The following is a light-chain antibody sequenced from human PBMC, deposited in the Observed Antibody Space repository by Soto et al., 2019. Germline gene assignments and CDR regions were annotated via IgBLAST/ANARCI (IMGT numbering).Light chain of an antibody. J-gene: IGKJ3*01. V-gene: IGKV3-20*01. CDR3: HQYGTSPFT. CDR2: GAS. Sequence: EIVMTQSPATLSLSPGERATLSCRASESVSNNKVAWYQQRPGQAPRLLIYGASNRATRIPDRFSGGGSGTDFTLTISRLEPEDFAVYFCHQYGTSPFTFGPGTKVDTK. CDR1: ESVSNNK.